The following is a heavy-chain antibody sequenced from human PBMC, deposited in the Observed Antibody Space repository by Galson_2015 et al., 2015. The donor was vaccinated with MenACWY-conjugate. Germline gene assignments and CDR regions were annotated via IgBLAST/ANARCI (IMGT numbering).Heavy chain of an antibody. CDR3: ARDLRAPVPVATFNWFDP. J-gene: IGHJ5*02. CDR2: ISAYNGDT. CDR1: GYTFNSYG. Sequence: SVKVSCKASGYTFNSYGITWVRQAPGQGLEWMGWISAYNGDTNYAQRFQGRVTMTADTSTTTAYMELWSLRSDDTAVYFCARDLRAPVPVATFNWFDPWGQGTLVTVSS. V-gene: IGHV1-18*04. D-gene: IGHD2-2*01.